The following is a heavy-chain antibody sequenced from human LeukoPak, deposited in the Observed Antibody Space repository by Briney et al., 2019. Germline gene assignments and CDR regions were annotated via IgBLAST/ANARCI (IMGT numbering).Heavy chain of an antibody. D-gene: IGHD1-26*01. Sequence: GGSLRLSCAASGFTFSSYGMHWVRQAPGKGLEWVAVIWYDGSNKYYADSVKGRFTISRDNSKNTLYLQMNSLRAEDTAVYYCAREPSGSYDTDYWGQGTLVTVSS. V-gene: IGHV3-33*01. J-gene: IGHJ4*02. CDR3: AREPSGSYDTDY. CDR2: IWYDGSNK. CDR1: GFTFSSYG.